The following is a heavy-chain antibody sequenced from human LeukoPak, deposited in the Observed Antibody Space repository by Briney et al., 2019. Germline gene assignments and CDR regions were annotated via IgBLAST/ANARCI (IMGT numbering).Heavy chain of an antibody. D-gene: IGHD6-13*01. Sequence: SETLSLTCTVSGGSISSYSWSWIRQPPGKGLEWIGYIYHSGSTYYNPSLKSRVTISVDRSKNQFSLKLSSVTAADTAVYYCARGIAAAGTPLYFDYWGQGTLVTVSS. CDR3: ARGIAAAGTPLYFDY. CDR2: IYHSGST. J-gene: IGHJ4*02. V-gene: IGHV4-30-2*01. CDR1: GGSISSYS.